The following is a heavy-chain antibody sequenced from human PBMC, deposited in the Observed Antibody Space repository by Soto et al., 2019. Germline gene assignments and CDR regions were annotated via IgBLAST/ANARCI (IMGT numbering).Heavy chain of an antibody. V-gene: IGHV4-59*01. CDR1: GGSISSYY. D-gene: IGHD3-3*01. Sequence: LSLTCTVSGGSISSYYWSWIRQPPGKGLEWIGYIYYSGSTNYNPSLKSRVTISVDTSKNQFSLKLSSVTAADTAVYYCARASHYYDLWSGYKPRYYYYGMDVWGQGTTVTVSS. CDR2: IYYSGST. J-gene: IGHJ6*02. CDR3: ARASHYYDLWSGYKPRYYYYGMDV.